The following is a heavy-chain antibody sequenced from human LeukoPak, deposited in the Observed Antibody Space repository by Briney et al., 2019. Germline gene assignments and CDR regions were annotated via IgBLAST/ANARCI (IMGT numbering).Heavy chain of an antibody. Sequence: VSVKVSCKASGYTFTSYYMHWVRQAPGQGLEWMGIINPSGGSTSYAQKFQGRVTMTRDTSTSTVYMELSSLRSGDTAVYYCARSRAAPTPLLDWGQGTLVTVSS. D-gene: IGHD2-21*01. CDR2: INPSGGST. V-gene: IGHV1-46*01. CDR1: GYTFTSYY. J-gene: IGHJ4*02. CDR3: ARSRAAPTPLLD.